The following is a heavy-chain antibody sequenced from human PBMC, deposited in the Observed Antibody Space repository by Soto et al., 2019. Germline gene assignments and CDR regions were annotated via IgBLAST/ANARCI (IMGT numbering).Heavy chain of an antibody. CDR2: ISWDSTTV. D-gene: IGHD1-1*01. CDR3: VQGRYPTMATPLDH. V-gene: IGHV3-9*01. Sequence: GGSLRLSCSASGFTFDNCAMHWVRQAPGKGLEWVSGISWDSTTVGYADSVKGRFTISRDDAKNSLYLQMNSLRREDTALYYCVQGRYPTMATPLDHWGQGALVTVSS. CDR1: GFTFDNCA. J-gene: IGHJ5*02.